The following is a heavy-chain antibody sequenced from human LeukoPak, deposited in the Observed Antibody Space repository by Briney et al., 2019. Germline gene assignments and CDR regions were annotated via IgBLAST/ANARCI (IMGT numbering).Heavy chain of an antibody. CDR1: GFTFSDYY. D-gene: IGHD3-10*01. Sequence: GGSLRLSCAASGFTFSDYYMSWIRQAPGKGLEWVSYISSSGSTIYFADSVKGRFTISRDNAKDSLYLQMNSLRAEDTAVYYCARGSGYYGSGSSDDAFDIWGQGTMVTVSS. V-gene: IGHV3-11*01. CDR2: ISSSGSTI. J-gene: IGHJ3*02. CDR3: ARGSGYYGSGSSDDAFDI.